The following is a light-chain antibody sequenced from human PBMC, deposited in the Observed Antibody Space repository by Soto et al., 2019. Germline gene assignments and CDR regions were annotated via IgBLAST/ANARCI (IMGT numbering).Light chain of an antibody. CDR3: SSYTSSNTYV. CDR1: SSDVGDYNY. Sequence: QSALTQPASVSGSPGQSITISCSGTSSDVGDYNYVSWYQQHPGKAPKLLIYDVTRRPSGVSTRFSGSKSGNTASLTISGLQAEDEADYYCSSYTSSNTYVVGTGTKVTVL. V-gene: IGLV2-14*03. J-gene: IGLJ1*01. CDR2: DVT.